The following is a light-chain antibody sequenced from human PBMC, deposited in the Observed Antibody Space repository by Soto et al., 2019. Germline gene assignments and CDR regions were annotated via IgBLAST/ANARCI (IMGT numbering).Light chain of an antibody. Sequence: QSALTQPASVSGSPGQSITISCTGTSGDIGSYNRVSWYQQHPGKAPKLIIYEVTDRPSGVSNRFSGSKSGNTASLTISGLQAEDEAEYYCSSYTGGRTHYVFGLGTKVTVL. CDR3: SSYTGGRTHYV. J-gene: IGLJ1*01. CDR1: SGDIGSYNR. CDR2: EVT. V-gene: IGLV2-14*01.